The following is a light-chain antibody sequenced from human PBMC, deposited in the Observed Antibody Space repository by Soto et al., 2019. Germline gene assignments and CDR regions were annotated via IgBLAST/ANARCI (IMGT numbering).Light chain of an antibody. Sequence: DIQLTQSPSSLSASVGDRVTITCRASQSISNFLNWYQQKPGQAPKLLISSASNVQSGVQSRFSGRGSGTEFTLTISGLQPEDSASYCCQQSYNFPRTFGQGTKVEI. V-gene: IGKV1-39*01. J-gene: IGKJ1*01. CDR3: QQSYNFPRT. CDR1: QSISNF. CDR2: SAS.